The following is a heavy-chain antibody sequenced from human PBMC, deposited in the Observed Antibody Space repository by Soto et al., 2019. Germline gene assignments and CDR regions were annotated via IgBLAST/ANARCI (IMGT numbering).Heavy chain of an antibody. V-gene: IGHV1-3*01. CDR2: INAGNGNT. CDR3: ARDPYYYDSSGYPANTYNWFDP. J-gene: IGHJ5*02. D-gene: IGHD3-22*01. Sequence: ASVKVSCKASGYTFTSYAMHWVRQAPGQRLEWMGWINAGNGNTKYSQKFQGRVTITRDTSASTAYMELSSLRSEDTAVYYCARDPYYYDSSGYPANTYNWFDPWGQGTLVTVSS. CDR1: GYTFTSYA.